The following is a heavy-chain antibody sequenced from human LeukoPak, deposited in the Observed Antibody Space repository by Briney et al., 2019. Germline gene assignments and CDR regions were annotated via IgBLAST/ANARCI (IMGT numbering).Heavy chain of an antibody. CDR1: GYSLTSYW. Sequence: GESLKISCKGSGYSLTSYWIGWVRQMPGKGLEWMGIIEPGDSDTRYSPSFQGQVTISADKSISTAYLQWSSLKASDTAMYYCARRYCSGGSCYYHYFDYWGQGTLVTVSS. V-gene: IGHV5-51*01. CDR2: IEPGDSDT. J-gene: IGHJ4*02. CDR3: ARRYCSGGSCYYHYFDY. D-gene: IGHD2-15*01.